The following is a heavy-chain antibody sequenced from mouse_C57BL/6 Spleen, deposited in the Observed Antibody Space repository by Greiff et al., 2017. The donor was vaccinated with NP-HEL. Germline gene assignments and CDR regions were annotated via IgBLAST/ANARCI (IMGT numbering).Heavy chain of an antibody. Sequence: EVKLMESGGDLVKPGGSLKLSCAASGFTFSSYGMSWVRQTPDKRLEWVATISSGGSYTYYPDSVKGRFTISRDNAKNTLYLQMSSLKSEDTAMYYCAREPNYYGSSYAMDYWGQGTSVTVSS. D-gene: IGHD1-1*01. V-gene: IGHV5-6*01. CDR1: GFTFSSYG. CDR2: ISSGGSYT. J-gene: IGHJ4*01. CDR3: AREPNYYGSSYAMDY.